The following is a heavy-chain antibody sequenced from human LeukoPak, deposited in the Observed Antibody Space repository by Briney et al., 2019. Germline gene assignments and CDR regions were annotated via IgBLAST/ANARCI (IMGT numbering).Heavy chain of an antibody. J-gene: IGHJ5*02. D-gene: IGHD6-19*01. CDR2: IYYTGNT. V-gene: IGHV4-39*01. Sequence: PSETLSLTCTVSGGSISDSSYYWAWIRQPPGKGLEWVGTIYYTGNTFYSPSLKSRLTISVDTAKNQFSLKLSSVTAADTAVYYCARRSTGQSSGSSYDPWGQGTLVTVSS. CDR3: ARRSTGQSSGSSYDP. CDR1: GGSISDSSYY.